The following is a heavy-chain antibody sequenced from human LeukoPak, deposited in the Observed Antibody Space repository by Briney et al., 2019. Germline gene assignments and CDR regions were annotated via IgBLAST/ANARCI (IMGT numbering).Heavy chain of an antibody. Sequence: GGSLRLSCAASGVTFSSYAMSWVRQAPGKGLEWVSAISGSGGSTYYADSVKGRFTISRDNSKDTLYLQMNSLRAEDTAVYYCAKDHDFWSGYSNYFDYWGQGTLVTVSS. CDR2: ISGSGGST. CDR1: GVTFSSYA. CDR3: AKDHDFWSGYSNYFDY. J-gene: IGHJ4*02. V-gene: IGHV3-23*01. D-gene: IGHD3-3*01.